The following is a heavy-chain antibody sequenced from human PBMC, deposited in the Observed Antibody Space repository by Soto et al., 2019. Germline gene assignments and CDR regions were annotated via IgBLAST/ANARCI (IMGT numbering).Heavy chain of an antibody. CDR3: AIEGGVGYCISTRCPKRNYYYYGMDV. Sequence: QVQLVQSGAEVKKPGSSVKVSCKASGGTFSSYAISWVRQAPGQGLEWMGGSIPICGTANYAQKFQGRVTITADDYTSTAYMELSSLRSEDTAVYYCAIEGGVGYCISTRCPKRNYYYYGMDVWGQGTTVTVSS. J-gene: IGHJ6*02. CDR1: GGTFSSYA. V-gene: IGHV1-69*12. CDR2: SIPICGTA. D-gene: IGHD2-2*01.